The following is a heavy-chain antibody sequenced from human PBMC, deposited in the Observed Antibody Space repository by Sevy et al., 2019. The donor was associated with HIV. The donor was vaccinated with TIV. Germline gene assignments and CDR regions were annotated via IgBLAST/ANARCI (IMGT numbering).Heavy chain of an antibody. CDR3: AGDGGNYFDY. Sequence: GGSLRLSCEASGFTFTSYSMNWVRQAPGKGLEWVSSISSYSYISYADSVKGRFTVSRDNAKNSLYLQMGSLRAEDMAVYYCAGDGGNYFDYWGLGTLVTVSS. V-gene: IGHV3-21*01. J-gene: IGHJ4*02. CDR2: ISSYSYI. CDR1: GFTFTSYS. D-gene: IGHD3-16*01.